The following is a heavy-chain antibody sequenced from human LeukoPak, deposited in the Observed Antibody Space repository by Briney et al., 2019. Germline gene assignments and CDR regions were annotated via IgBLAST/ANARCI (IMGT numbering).Heavy chain of an antibody. CDR2: IYTSGST. V-gene: IGHV4-4*07. CDR1: GGSISSYY. CDR3: ARVGYCSGGSCYGVDY. D-gene: IGHD2-15*01. Sequence: PSETLSLTCTVSGGSISSYYWSWIRQPAGKGLEWIGRIYTSGSTNYNPSLKSRVTMSVDTSKNQFSLKLSSVTAADTAVYYCARVGYCSGGSCYGVDYWGQGTLVTVSS. J-gene: IGHJ4*02.